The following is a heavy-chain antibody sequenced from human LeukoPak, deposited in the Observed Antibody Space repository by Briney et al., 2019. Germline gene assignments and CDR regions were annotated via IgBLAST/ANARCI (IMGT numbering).Heavy chain of an antibody. CDR3: TGPNYYDSSGPHDAFDI. Sequence: SETLSLTCAVYGGSFSDYYWSWIRQPPGKGLEWLGEINHSGSTNYNPSLKSRVTISVDTSKNQFSLKLSSVTAADTAVYYCTGPNYYDSSGPHDAFDIWGQGTMVTVSS. CDR2: INHSGST. V-gene: IGHV4-34*03. J-gene: IGHJ3*02. CDR1: GGSFSDYY. D-gene: IGHD3-22*01.